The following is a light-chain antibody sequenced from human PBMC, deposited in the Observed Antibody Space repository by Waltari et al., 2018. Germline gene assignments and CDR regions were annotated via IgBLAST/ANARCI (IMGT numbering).Light chain of an antibody. CDR2: EVS. CDR1: IRAIRGYDY. CDR3: SSYSDSWL. J-gene: IGLJ2*01. V-gene: IGLV2-14*01. Sequence: QSALTQPASVSGSPGESITISCSGAIRAIRGYDYVPWYQHPPGKAPQLILYEVSHRPAGVSNRFSGSKSGNTASLTISGLQAEDEADYYCSSYSDSWLFGGGTQLTVL.